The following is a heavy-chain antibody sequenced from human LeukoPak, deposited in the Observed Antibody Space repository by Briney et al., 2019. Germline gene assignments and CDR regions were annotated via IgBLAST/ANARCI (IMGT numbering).Heavy chain of an antibody. J-gene: IGHJ5*02. CDR2: IYYSGST. Sequence: SETLSLTCTVSGGSISSGGYYWSWIRQPPGKGLEWIGYIYYSGSTNYNPSLKGRVTISVDTSKNQFSLKLSSVTAADTVVYYCARGYNWFDPWGQGTLVTVSS. V-gene: IGHV4-61*08. CDR3: ARGYNWFDP. CDR1: GGSISSGGYY.